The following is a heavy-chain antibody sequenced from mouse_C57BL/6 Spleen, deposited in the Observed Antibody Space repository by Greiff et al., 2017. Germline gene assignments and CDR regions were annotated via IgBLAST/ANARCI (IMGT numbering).Heavy chain of an antibody. J-gene: IGHJ3*01. D-gene: IGHD2-4*01. Sequence: QVTLKVSGPGILQPSQTLSLTCSFSGFSLSTFGMGVGRIRQPSGKCLEWLAHIWWDDVKYYNPALQSRLTISKDTSKNQVFLKIANVDTADTATNYCARRNYDYWAWFAYWGKGTLVTVSA. V-gene: IGHV8-8*01. CDR1: GFSLSTFGMG. CDR3: ARRNYDYWAWFAY. CDR2: IWWDDVK.